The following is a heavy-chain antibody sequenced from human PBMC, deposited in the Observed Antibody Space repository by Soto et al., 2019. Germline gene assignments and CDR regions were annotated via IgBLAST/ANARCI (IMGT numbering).Heavy chain of an antibody. V-gene: IGHV4-34*01. D-gene: IGHD3-10*01. J-gene: IGHJ6*02. CDR1: GGSFSGYC. Sequence: SDTLSLTCAVYGGSFSGYCWSWIRQPPGRGLEWMGEINHSGSTNYNPSLKSRVTISVDTSKNQFSLKLSSVTAADTAVYFCARVRGLPKPHYYYYYCLDVGRQAATVT. CDR3: ARVRGLPKPHYYYYYCLDV. CDR2: INHSGST.